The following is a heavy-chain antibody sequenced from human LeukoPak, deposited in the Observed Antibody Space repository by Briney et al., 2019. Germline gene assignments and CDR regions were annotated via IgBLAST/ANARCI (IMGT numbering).Heavy chain of an antibody. D-gene: IGHD6-13*01. V-gene: IGHV3-11*01. Sequence: GGSLRLSCAASGFTFSDYYMSWIRQAPGKGQEWVSYISSSGSTIYYADSVKGRFTISRDNAKNSLYLQMNSLRAEDTAVYYCARGGEDSSSWYISPRPFDYWGQGTLVTVSS. CDR3: ARGGEDSSSWYISPRPFDY. CDR1: GFTFSDYY. CDR2: ISSSGSTI. J-gene: IGHJ4*02.